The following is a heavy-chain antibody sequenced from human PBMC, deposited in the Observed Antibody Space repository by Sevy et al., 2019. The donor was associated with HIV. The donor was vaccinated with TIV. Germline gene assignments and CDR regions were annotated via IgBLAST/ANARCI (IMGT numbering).Heavy chain of an antibody. CDR3: TTDSRQWLSRYGMDV. D-gene: IGHD6-19*01. V-gene: IGHV3-15*01. J-gene: IGHJ6*02. CDR2: IKSKTEGGTT. CDR1: GFTFSNAW. Sequence: GGSLRLSCAASGFTFSNAWMSWVRQAPGKGLEWVGRIKSKTEGGTTDYAAPVKGRFSISRDDSKKTIYLQMNSLKTEDTAVYYCTTDSRQWLSRYGMDVWGQGITVTVSS.